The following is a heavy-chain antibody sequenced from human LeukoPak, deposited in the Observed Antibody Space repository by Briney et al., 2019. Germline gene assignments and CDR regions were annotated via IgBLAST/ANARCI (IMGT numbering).Heavy chain of an antibody. Sequence: PGRSLRLSCAASGFTFSSYGMHWVRQAPGKGLEWVAVISYDGSNKYYADSVKGRFTISRDNAKNTLYLQMNSLRAEDTAVYYCARDLTFKEIAARYFDYWGQGTLVTVSS. V-gene: IGHV3-30*03. D-gene: IGHD6-6*01. J-gene: IGHJ4*02. CDR3: ARDLTFKEIAARYFDY. CDR1: GFTFSSYG. CDR2: ISYDGSNK.